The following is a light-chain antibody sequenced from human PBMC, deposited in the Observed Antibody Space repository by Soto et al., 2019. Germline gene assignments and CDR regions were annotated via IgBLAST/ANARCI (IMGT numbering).Light chain of an antibody. V-gene: IGKV3-20*01. Sequence: VLTPSQRTRFFSPGEIATLSFRASQSVSIYLAWYQQKPGQAPRLLIYDASNRATGIPARFSGSGSGTDFTLTISRLEPEDFAVYYCQQYGSSPLTFGGGTKVDIK. CDR3: QQYGSSPLT. CDR1: QSVSIY. CDR2: DAS. J-gene: IGKJ4*01.